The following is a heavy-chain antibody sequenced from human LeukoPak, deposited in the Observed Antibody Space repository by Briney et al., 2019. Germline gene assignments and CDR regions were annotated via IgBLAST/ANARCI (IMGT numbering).Heavy chain of an antibody. Sequence: GESLKISCKASGYSFTTYWIGWVRQMPGKGLEWVGIIYPGDSDTRYSPSFQGQVTISADKSISTAYLQWSSLKASDTAMYYSARITYDILTGNKYNWFDPWGQGTLVTVSS. D-gene: IGHD3-9*01. CDR2: IYPGDSDT. CDR3: ARITYDILTGNKYNWFDP. J-gene: IGHJ5*02. CDR1: GYSFTTYW. V-gene: IGHV5-51*01.